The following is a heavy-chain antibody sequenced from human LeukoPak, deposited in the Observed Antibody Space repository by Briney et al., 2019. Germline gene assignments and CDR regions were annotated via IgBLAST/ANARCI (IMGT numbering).Heavy chain of an antibody. J-gene: IGHJ6*03. V-gene: IGHV4-59*01. CDR1: GGSISSYY. CDR3: ARGGVVATYYMDV. CDR2: IYYNGRT. D-gene: IGHD1-26*01. Sequence: SETLSLTCTVSGGSISSYYWSWIRQPPGKGLEWIGYIYYNGRTNYNPSLKSRVTISIDTSSNQFPLILGSVTAADTAVYYCARGGVVATYYMDVWGKGTTVTVSS.